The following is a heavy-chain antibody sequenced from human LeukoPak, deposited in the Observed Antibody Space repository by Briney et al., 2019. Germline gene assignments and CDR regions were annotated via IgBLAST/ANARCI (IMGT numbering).Heavy chain of an antibody. Sequence: PGRSLRLSCAVSGFTFGNYGMHWVRQAPGKGLEWVAVIWYDGSNKYYADSVKGRFTISRDNSKNTLYLQMNSLRAENTAVYYCARDLTGTTTDNYWGQGTLVTVSS. CDR3: ARDLTGTTTDNY. CDR1: GFTFGNYG. D-gene: IGHD1-7*01. J-gene: IGHJ4*02. V-gene: IGHV3-33*08. CDR2: IWYDGSNK.